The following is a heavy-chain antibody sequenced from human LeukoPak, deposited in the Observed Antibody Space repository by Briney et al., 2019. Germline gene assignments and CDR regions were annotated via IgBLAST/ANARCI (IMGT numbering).Heavy chain of an antibody. Sequence: GRSLRLSCAASGFTFSSYGTHWVRQAPGKGLEWVAVISYDGSNKYYADSVKGRFTISRDNSKNTLYLQMNSLRAEDTAVYYCAKWDPLDNSIGNWGQGTLVTVS. CDR2: ISYDGSNK. CDR3: AKWDPLDNSIGN. J-gene: IGHJ4*02. V-gene: IGHV3-30*18. CDR1: GFTFSSYG. D-gene: IGHD2/OR15-2a*01.